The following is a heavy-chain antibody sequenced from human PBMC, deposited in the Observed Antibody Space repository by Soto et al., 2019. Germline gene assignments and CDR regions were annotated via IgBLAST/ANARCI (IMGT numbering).Heavy chain of an antibody. D-gene: IGHD5-18*01. Sequence: EVQLVESGGGLVQPGGSLRLSCAASGFTVSSNYMNWVRQAPGKGLEWVSVIFSGGSTYYADSVKGRFTISRDNSKTPLYLQMNSLRAEDTAVYYCARDQGYSHYWGQGTLVTVSS. CDR3: ARDQGYSHY. CDR1: GFTVSSNY. V-gene: IGHV3-66*01. J-gene: IGHJ4*02. CDR2: IFSGGST.